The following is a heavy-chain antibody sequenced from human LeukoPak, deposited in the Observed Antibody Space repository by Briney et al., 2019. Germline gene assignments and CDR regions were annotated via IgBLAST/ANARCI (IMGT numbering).Heavy chain of an antibody. D-gene: IGHD2-21*01. CDR2: IQYDGSSK. V-gene: IGHV3-30*02. J-gene: IGHJ5*02. CDR1: GLTFSRNG. Sequence: GGSLRLSCAASGLTFSRNGMHWVRQAPGKGLEWLAFIQYDGSSKYYADSVKGRFTVSRDNSKNTLWLQMNILRVEDAAVYYCAREVSAQAIHGFDPWGQGTLVTVSS. CDR3: AREVSAQAIHGFDP.